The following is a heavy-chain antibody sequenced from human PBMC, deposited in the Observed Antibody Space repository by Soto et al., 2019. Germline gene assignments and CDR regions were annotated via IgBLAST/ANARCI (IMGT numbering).Heavy chain of an antibody. Sequence: SETLSLTCTVSGGSISSGGYYWSWIRQHPGKGLEWIGYIYYSGSTYYNPSLKSRVTISVDTSKNQFSLKLSSVTAADTAVYYCARDPSLSAAGQPDAFDFWGKGTMVTVSS. V-gene: IGHV4-31*03. D-gene: IGHD6-13*01. CDR3: ARDPSLSAAGQPDAFDF. J-gene: IGHJ3*01. CDR2: IYYSGST. CDR1: GGSISSGGYY.